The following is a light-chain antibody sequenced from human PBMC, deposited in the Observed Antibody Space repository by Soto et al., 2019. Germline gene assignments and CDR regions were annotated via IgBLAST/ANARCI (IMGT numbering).Light chain of an antibody. CDR2: EVN. CDR1: SSDVGTYNY. CDR3: SSYGGRNNLI. J-gene: IGLJ2*01. V-gene: IGLV2-8*01. Sequence: QSALTQPPSASGSPGQSVTISCSGTSSDVGTYNYVSWYQQHPGKAPKLMIYEVNKRPSGVPDRFSGSKSGNTASLTVSGLQAEDEADYYCSSYGGRNNLIVGGGTQLTVL.